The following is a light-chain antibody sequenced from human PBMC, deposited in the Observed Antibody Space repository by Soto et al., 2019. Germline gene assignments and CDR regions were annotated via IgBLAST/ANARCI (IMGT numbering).Light chain of an antibody. CDR1: ETISSW. V-gene: IGKV1-5*03. Sequence: DIQMTQSPSNLSGSVCDRVTLTCRASETISSWLAWYQQKPGKAPKLLIYKASTLKSGVPSRFSGSGSGKEFTLTISSLQPDDFATYYCQHYNSNSEAFGLGNKGDI. CDR2: KAS. CDR3: QHYNSNSEA. J-gene: IGKJ1*01.